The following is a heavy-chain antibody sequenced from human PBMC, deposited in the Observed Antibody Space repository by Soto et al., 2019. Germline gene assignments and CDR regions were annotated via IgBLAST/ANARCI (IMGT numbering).Heavy chain of an antibody. D-gene: IGHD3-9*01. CDR3: ARGHIWTAGMDV. CDR1: GFTFSSHG. V-gene: IGHV3-33*01. J-gene: IGHJ6*04. CDR2: IRYDGSNK. Sequence: HLGGSLRPSCAASGFTFSSHGMHWLRQAPSKGLEWVAVIRYDGSNKYYADSVKGRFTISRDNSKNTLYLQMNSLRAEDTAVYYWARGHIWTAGMDVWGKGTTVTVSS.